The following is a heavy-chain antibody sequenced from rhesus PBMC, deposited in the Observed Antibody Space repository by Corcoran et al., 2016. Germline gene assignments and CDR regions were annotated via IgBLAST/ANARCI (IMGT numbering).Heavy chain of an antibody. J-gene: IGHJ6*01. Sequence: QVQLQESGPGVVKPSETLSLTCAVSGGSISSGYYYWSWIRQPPGKGLEWSGGIYNNSESPNYNPPLKSLVTISKDTSKNQFSLKLSSVTAADTAVYYCARRGYCTSTTCYAGGLDSWGQGVVVTVSS. V-gene: IGHV4S12*01. CDR3: ARRGYCTSTTCYAGGLDS. CDR1: GGSISSGYYY. CDR2: IYNNSESP. D-gene: IGHD2-2*01.